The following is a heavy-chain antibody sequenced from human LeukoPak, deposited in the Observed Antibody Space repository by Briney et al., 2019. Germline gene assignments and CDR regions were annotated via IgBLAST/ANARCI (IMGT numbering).Heavy chain of an antibody. J-gene: IGHJ6*02. CDR1: GFTFSSYG. CDR3: ARLYYYDSSGSPRHMDV. CDR2: IWYDGSNK. V-gene: IGHV3-33*01. Sequence: GGSLRLSCAASGFTFSSYGMHWVRQAPGKGLEWVAVIWYDGSNKYYADSVKGRFTISRDNSKNTLYLQMNSLRAEDTAVYYCARLYYYDSSGSPRHMDVWGQGTTVTVSS. D-gene: IGHD3-22*01.